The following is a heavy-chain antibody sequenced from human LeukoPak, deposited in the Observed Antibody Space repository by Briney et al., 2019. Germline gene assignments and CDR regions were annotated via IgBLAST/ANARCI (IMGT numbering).Heavy chain of an antibody. D-gene: IGHD3-3*01. J-gene: IGHJ3*02. CDR1: GYSFTSYW. CDR3: ASQFWSGNPSDAFDI. CDR2: IYPGDSDT. Sequence: GESLKISCKGSGYSFTSYWIGWVRQMPGKGLEWMGIIYPGDSDTRYSPSFQGQVTISADKSISTAYLQWSSLKASDTAMYYCASQFWSGNPSDAFDIWGQGTMVTVSS. V-gene: IGHV5-51*01.